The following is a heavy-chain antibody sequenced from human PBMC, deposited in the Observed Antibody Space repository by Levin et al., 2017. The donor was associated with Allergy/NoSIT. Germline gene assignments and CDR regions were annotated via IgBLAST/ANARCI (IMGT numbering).Heavy chain of an antibody. D-gene: IGHD2-8*01. CDR3: ARALYERSTYGLMFGH. Sequence: GASVKVSCKPTGYSFLSYNIHWVRRAPGQGLEWMGWINVDNGDAKYSKTFEDRVTITRDTSASTVFLVLTALTFEDTAVYYCARALYERSTYGLMFGHWGQGTQVTVSS. CDR1: GYSFLSYN. CDR2: INVDNGDA. J-gene: IGHJ4*02. V-gene: IGHV1-3*01.